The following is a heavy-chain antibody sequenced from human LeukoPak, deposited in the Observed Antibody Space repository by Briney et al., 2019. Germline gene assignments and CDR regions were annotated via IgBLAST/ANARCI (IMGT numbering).Heavy chain of an antibody. CDR2: ISGSGGST. Sequence: GGSLRLSCAASGFTFSSYGMSWVRQAPGKGLEWVSAISGSGGSTYYADSVKGRFTISRDNSKNTLYLQMNSLRAEDTAVYYCADTLRLGELSLFSYWGQGTLVTVSS. V-gene: IGHV3-23*01. D-gene: IGHD3-16*02. CDR3: ADTLRLGELSLFSY. CDR1: GFTFSSYG. J-gene: IGHJ4*02.